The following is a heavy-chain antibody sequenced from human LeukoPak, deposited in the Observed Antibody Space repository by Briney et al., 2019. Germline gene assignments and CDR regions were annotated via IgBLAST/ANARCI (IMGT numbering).Heavy chain of an antibody. Sequence: SETLSLTCTVSGGSISSYYWTWIRQPPGKGLEWIGYIYYSGTINYNPSLKSRVTMSVDTSKNQFSLKLSSVTAADTAVYYCARIRVNAFDIWGQGTMVTVSS. J-gene: IGHJ3*02. V-gene: IGHV4-59*01. CDR2: IYYSGTI. CDR3: ARIRVNAFDI. D-gene: IGHD3-10*01. CDR1: GGSISSYY.